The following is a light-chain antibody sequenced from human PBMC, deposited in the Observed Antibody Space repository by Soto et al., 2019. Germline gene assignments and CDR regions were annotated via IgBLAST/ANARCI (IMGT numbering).Light chain of an antibody. CDR3: QQYNSYSWT. CDR2: KAS. CDR1: QSISSW. Sequence: IQTTQSPSTLSASVGDRVTITCRASQSISSWLAWYQQKPGKAPKLLIYKASSLESGVPSRISGSGSGTEFTITISSLQPDEFATDYGQQYNSYSWTFGQGTKVDIK. J-gene: IGKJ1*01. V-gene: IGKV1-5*03.